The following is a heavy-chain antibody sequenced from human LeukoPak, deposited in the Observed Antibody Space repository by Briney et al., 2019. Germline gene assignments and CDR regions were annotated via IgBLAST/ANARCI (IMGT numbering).Heavy chain of an antibody. CDR2: IYYSGST. D-gene: IGHD5-12*01. CDR1: GGSIGSYF. J-gene: IGHJ4*02. Sequence: PSETLSLTCTVSGGSIGSYFWSWVRQPPGKGLEWIGYIYYSGSTNYNPSLKSRVTISVDTSKNQFSLKLASVTTADTAVYYCARDRWLGYWGQGTLVTVSS. CDR3: ARDRWLGY. V-gene: IGHV4-59*01.